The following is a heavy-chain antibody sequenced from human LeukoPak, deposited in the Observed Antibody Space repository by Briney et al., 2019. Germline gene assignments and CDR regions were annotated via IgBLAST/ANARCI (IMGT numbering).Heavy chain of an antibody. CDR2: IYPGDSDT. Sequence: GESLKISCKGSGYSFTSYWIGWVRQMPGKGLEWMGIIYPGDSDTRYSPSFQGQVTISADKSISTAYLQWSSLKAPDTAMYYCARHSIVSYYYYYMDVWGKGTTVTVSS. D-gene: IGHD3-16*02. V-gene: IGHV5-51*01. CDR1: GYSFTSYW. J-gene: IGHJ6*03. CDR3: ARHSIVSYYYYYMDV.